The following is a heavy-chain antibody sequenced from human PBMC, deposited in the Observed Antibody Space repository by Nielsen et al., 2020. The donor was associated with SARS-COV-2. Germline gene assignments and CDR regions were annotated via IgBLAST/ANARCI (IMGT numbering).Heavy chain of an antibody. J-gene: IGHJ3*02. Sequence: ASVKVSCNAAGYTFTGSDMHWVRQAPGQGLEWMGRINPNSGGTNYAQKFQGRVTMTRDTSISTAYMELSRLRSDDTAVYYCARSNPNVSAGAFDIWGQGTMVTVSS. CDR2: INPNSGGT. V-gene: IGHV1-2*06. CDR1: GYTFTGSD. D-gene: IGHD1-1*01. CDR3: ARSNPNVSAGAFDI.